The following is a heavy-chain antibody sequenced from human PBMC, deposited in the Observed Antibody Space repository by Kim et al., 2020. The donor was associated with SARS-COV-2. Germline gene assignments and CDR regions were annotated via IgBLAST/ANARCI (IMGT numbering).Heavy chain of an antibody. V-gene: IGHV4-34*01. J-gene: IGHJ3*02. CDR3: ARGPMISFGDAAFDI. Sequence: PSLKRRVTISLDTSKNQFSLKLNSVTAAATAVYYCARGPMISFGDAAFDIWGQGTMVIVSS. D-gene: IGHD3-16*01.